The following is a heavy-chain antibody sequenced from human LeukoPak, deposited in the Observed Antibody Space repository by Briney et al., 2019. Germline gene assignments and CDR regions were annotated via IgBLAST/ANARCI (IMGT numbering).Heavy chain of an antibody. CDR3: ARVQRDDSSGFDY. CDR2: ISSSSSYI. CDR1: GFTFSSYS. D-gene: IGHD3-22*01. V-gene: IGHV3-21*01. Sequence: GGSLRLSCAASGFTFSSYSMNWVRQAPGKGLEWVSSISSSSSYIYYADSVKGRFTISRDNAKNSLYPQMNSLRAEDTAVYYCARVQRDDSSGFDYWGQGTLVTVSS. J-gene: IGHJ4*02.